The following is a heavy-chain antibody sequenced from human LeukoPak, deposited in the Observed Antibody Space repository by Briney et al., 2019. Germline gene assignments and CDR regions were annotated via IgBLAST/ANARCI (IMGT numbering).Heavy chain of an antibody. Sequence: GGSLRLSCAASGFPFYVYAMHWVRHPPGRGLEWVAGISWNSASIAYADSVKGRFTISRDNAEKSVYLQMNSLGVEDTALYYCAKGPPIGTPYYYFDYWGQGTLVTVSS. D-gene: IGHD2-21*01. CDR3: AKGPPIGTPYYYFDY. CDR1: GFPFYVYA. CDR2: ISWNSASI. V-gene: IGHV3-9*01. J-gene: IGHJ4*02.